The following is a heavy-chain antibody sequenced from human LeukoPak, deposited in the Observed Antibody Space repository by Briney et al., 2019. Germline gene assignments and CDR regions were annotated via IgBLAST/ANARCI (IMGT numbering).Heavy chain of an antibody. V-gene: IGHV3-11*01. Sequence: GGSLRLSCAASGFAFSDYYMSWIRQAPGKGLEWVSYISSSGSTIYYADSVKGRFTISRDNAKNSLYLQMNSLRAEDTAVYYCAKGLWFGELVAFDIWGQGTMVTVSS. D-gene: IGHD3-10*01. J-gene: IGHJ3*02. CDR2: ISSSGSTI. CDR3: AKGLWFGELVAFDI. CDR1: GFAFSDYY.